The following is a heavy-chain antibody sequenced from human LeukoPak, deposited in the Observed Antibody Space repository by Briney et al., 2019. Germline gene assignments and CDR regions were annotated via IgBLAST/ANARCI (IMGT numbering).Heavy chain of an antibody. V-gene: IGHV3-48*04. Sequence: GGSLRLSCAASGFTFNSYGMHWVRQAPRKGLEWVSYISSSSSTIYYADSVKGRFTISRDNAKNSLYLQMNSLRAEDTAVYYCAKGKDYYDSSGYHYTYAFDIWGQGTMVTVSS. J-gene: IGHJ3*02. CDR1: GFTFNSYG. CDR3: AKGKDYYDSSGYHYTYAFDI. D-gene: IGHD3-22*01. CDR2: ISSSSSTI.